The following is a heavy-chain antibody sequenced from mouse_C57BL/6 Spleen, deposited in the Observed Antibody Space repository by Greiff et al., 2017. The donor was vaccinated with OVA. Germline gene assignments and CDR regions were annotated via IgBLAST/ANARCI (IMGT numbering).Heavy chain of an antibody. V-gene: IGHV1-69*01. CDR3: ARRHYGSSYVYFDY. J-gene: IGHJ2*01. D-gene: IGHD1-1*01. CDR1: GYTFTSYW. Sequence: QVQLQQPGAELVMPGASVKLSCKASGYTFTSYWMHWVKQRPGQGLEWIREIDPSDSYTNYNQKFKGKSTLTVDKSSSTAYMQLSSLTSEDSAVYYCARRHYGSSYVYFDYWGQGTTLTVSS. CDR2: IDPSDSYT.